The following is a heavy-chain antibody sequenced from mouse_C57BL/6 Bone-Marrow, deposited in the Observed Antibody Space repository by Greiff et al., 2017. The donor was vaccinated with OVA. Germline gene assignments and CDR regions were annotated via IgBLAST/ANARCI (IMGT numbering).Heavy chain of an antibody. CDR2: IYPGDGDT. J-gene: IGHJ3*01. Sequence: VQLQQSGPELVKPGASVKISCKASGYAFSSSWMNWVKQRPGKGLEWIGRIYPGDGDTNYNGKFKGKATLTADKSSSTAYMQLSSLTSEDSAVYFCARDGNYEGVAYWGQGTLVTVSA. D-gene: IGHD2-1*01. CDR1: GYAFSSSW. CDR3: ARDGNYEGVAY. V-gene: IGHV1-82*01.